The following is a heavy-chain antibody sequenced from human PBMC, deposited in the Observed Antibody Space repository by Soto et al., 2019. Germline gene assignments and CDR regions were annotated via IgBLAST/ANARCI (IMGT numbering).Heavy chain of an antibody. CDR1: GFTFSSYG. J-gene: IGHJ4*02. Sequence: QVQLVESGGGVVQPGRSLRLSCAASGFTFSSYGMHWVRQAPGKGLEWVAVIWYDGSNKYYADSVKGRFTISRDNSKNTLYLQMNSLRAEDTAVYYCARGQLPPYDSSGYYYGPFDYWGQGTLVTVSS. D-gene: IGHD3-22*01. CDR2: IWYDGSNK. CDR3: ARGQLPPYDSSGYYYGPFDY. V-gene: IGHV3-33*01.